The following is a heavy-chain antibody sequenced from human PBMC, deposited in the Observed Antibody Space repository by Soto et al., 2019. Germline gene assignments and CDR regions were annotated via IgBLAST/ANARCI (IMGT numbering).Heavy chain of an antibody. D-gene: IGHD6-6*01. CDR3: ARRARPDFYYMDV. J-gene: IGHJ6*03. Sequence: GGSLRLSCAASGFPFNDFVMAWVRQAPGKGLEYVSGISSNGVGTYYANSVQGRFTISRDNSKNTVYLQMGSLRPEDMAVYYCARRARPDFYYMDVWGKGTTVTVSS. CDR1: GFPFNDFV. CDR2: ISSNGVGT. V-gene: IGHV3-64*01.